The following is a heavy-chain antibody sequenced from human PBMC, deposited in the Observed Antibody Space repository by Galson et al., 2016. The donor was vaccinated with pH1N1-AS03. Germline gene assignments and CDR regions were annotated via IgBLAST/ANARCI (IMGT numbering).Heavy chain of an antibody. J-gene: IGHJ6*03. CDR3: ARDYSTSSQYYYYYYMDV. Sequence: LEWMGWISTYNGNANYAQKFQGRVTMTTDTSTSTAYMELRSLRSDDTAVYYCARDYSTSSQYYYYYYMDVWGKGTTVTVFS. CDR2: ISTYNGNA. D-gene: IGHD6-6*01. V-gene: IGHV1-18*01.